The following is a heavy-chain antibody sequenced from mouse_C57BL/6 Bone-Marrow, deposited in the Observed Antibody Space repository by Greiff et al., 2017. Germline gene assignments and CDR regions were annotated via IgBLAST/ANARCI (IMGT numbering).Heavy chain of an antibody. CDR1: GYTFTDYY. CDR3: ARGTMNYAMDY. CDR2: INPYNGGT. V-gene: IGHV1-19*01. J-gene: IGHJ4*01. Sequence: EVQLQQSGPVLVKPGASVKMSCEASGYTFTDYYMNWVKQSHGKSLEWIGVINPYNGGTSYNQKFKGKATLTVDKSSSTAYMELNSLTSEDSAVYYCARGTMNYAMDYWGQGTSVTVTA. D-gene: IGHD2-4*01.